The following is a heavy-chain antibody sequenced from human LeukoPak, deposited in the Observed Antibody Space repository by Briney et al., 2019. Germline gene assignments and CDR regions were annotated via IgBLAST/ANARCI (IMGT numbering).Heavy chain of an antibody. J-gene: IGHJ3*02. CDR1: GGSITSGAYS. Sequence: PSETLSLTCAVSGGSITSGAYSWTWIRQPPGKGLEWIGYIFHSGSTNYNPSLRSRVTISIDRSKNQFSLRLSSVTAADTAVYYCARLTYGDIWGQGTMVTVSS. CDR3: ARLTYGDI. D-gene: IGHD2-8*01. V-gene: IGHV4-30-2*01. CDR2: IFHSGST.